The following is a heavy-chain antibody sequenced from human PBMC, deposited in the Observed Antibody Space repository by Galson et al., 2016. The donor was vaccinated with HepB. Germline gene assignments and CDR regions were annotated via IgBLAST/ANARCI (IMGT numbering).Heavy chain of an antibody. J-gene: IGHJ4*02. CDR2: MPISGYR. CDR1: GGSISRYY. D-gene: IGHD3-3*01. Sequence: LTCSVSGGSISRYYWGWVRLPPGKGLEWIGYMPISGYRHRNPSLESRVTILLNTSANQFSLTLTSVTAADTAVYYCARVHTFGRFDYWGPGILVTVSS. CDR3: ARVHTFGRFDY. V-gene: IGHV4-59*01.